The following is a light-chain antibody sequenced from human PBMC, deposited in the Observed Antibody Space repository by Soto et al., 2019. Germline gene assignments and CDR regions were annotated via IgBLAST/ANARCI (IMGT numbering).Light chain of an antibody. CDR2: EDS. V-gene: IGLV2-23*01. Sequence: QSVLTQPASVSGSPGQSITVSCTGSRNDVGNYNLVSWYQQSPGKAPKLLIYEDSKRPSGVSNRFSGSKSGDTASLTISGLQAEDEADYYCASLTTTNFVFGTGTRSPS. J-gene: IGLJ1*01. CDR1: RNDVGNYNL. CDR3: ASLTTTNFV.